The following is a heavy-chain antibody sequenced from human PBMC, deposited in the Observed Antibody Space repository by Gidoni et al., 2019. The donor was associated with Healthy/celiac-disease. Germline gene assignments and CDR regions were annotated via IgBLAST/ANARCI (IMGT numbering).Heavy chain of an antibody. J-gene: IGHJ4*02. D-gene: IGHD6-13*01. CDR2: ISGNSGSI. CDR3: AKAMRVGRIAAAALDY. CDR1: GFTLDDYA. Sequence: SGFTLDDYAMHWVRQVPGKGREWVSGISGNSGSIGYADSVKGRFTISRDNAKNSLYLQMNSLRAEDTALYYCAKAMRVGRIAAAALDYWGQGTLVTVSS. V-gene: IGHV3-9*01.